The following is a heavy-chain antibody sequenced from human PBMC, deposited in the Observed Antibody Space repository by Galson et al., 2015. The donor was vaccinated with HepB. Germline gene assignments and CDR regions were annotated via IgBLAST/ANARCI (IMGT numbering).Heavy chain of an antibody. Sequence: SVTVSCKVSGSTLTELSMHWVRQAPGKGLEWMGGFDPEDGETIYAQKFQGRVTMTEDTSTDTAYMELSSLRSEDTAVYYCATDPPEFAGLTNRQKDGYNPTWGQGTLVTVSS. V-gene: IGHV1-24*01. D-gene: IGHD5-24*01. CDR3: ATDPPEFAGLTNRQKDGYNPT. CDR2: FDPEDGET. CDR1: GSTLTELS. J-gene: IGHJ4*02.